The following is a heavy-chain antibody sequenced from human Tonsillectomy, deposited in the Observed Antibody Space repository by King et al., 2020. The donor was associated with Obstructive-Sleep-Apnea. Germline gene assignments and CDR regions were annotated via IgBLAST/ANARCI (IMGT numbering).Heavy chain of an antibody. J-gene: IGHJ4*02. Sequence: QLQESGPGLVKPSETLSLTCTVSGDSISNYYWSWIRQPPGKGLEWIGYVYYSGNTNFNPSLKSRVTISADTSKIQFSLRLSSVTAAATAVYYCARHRGVEDYGGYGDYFDYWGQGTLVTVSS. CDR3: ARHRGVEDYGGYGDYFDY. CDR1: GDSISNYY. V-gene: IGHV4-59*08. D-gene: IGHD5-12*01. CDR2: VYYSGNT.